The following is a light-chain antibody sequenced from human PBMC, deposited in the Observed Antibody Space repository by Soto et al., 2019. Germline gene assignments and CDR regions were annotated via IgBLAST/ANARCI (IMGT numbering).Light chain of an antibody. CDR2: AAS. CDR1: QSISSY. Sequence: DIQMTQSPLSLSASVGDRVTITCRASQSISSYLNWYQQKPGKAPKLLIYAASSLQRGVPSRFNGSGSGTDFTLTISSLQPEDFATYYCQQRYRTPWTFRQGTKVEIK. J-gene: IGKJ1*01. CDR3: QQRYRTPWT. V-gene: IGKV1-39*01.